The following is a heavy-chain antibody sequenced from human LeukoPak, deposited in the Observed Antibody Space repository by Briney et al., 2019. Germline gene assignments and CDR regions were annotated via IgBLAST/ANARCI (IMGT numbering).Heavy chain of an antibody. Sequence: SETLSLTCAVYGGSFSGYYWSWIRQPPGKGLEWIGYIYYSGSTNYNPSLKSRVTISVDTSKNQFSLKLSSVTAADTAVYYCARGYYYDSSGPPEAFDIWAKGQWSPSLQ. CDR3: ARGYYYDSSGPPEAFDI. CDR1: GGSFSGYY. D-gene: IGHD3-22*01. CDR2: IYYSGST. J-gene: IGHJ3*02. V-gene: IGHV4-59*01.